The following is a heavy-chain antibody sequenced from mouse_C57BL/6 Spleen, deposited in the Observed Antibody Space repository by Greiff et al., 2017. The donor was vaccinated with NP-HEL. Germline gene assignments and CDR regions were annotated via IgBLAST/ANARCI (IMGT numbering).Heavy chain of an antibody. CDR2: IYPGDGDT. V-gene: IGHV1-80*01. CDR3: ARQGYYYGSSSWFAY. D-gene: IGHD1-1*01. Sequence: VQLQQSGAELVKPGASVKISCKASGYAFSSYWMNWVKQRPGKGLEWIGQIYPGDGDTNYNGKFKGKATLTADKSSSTAYMQLSSLTSEDSAVYFCARQGYYYGSSSWFAYWGQGTLVTVSA. J-gene: IGHJ3*01. CDR1: GYAFSSYW.